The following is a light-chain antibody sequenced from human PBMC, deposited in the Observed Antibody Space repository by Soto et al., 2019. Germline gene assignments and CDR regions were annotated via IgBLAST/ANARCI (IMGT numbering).Light chain of an antibody. V-gene: IGLV3-1*01. CDR3: RAWDSSTYV. J-gene: IGLJ1*01. Sequence: SYELTQPPSMSVSPGQTASITCSGDKLGDKYACWYQQKPGQSPVLVIYQDSKRPSGIPERFSGSNSGNTATLTISGTQAMDEADYYCRAWDSSTYVFGTGTKVTVL. CDR2: QDS. CDR1: KLGDKY.